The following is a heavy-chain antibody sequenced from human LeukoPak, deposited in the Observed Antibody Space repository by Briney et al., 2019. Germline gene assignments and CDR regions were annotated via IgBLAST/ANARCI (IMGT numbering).Heavy chain of an antibody. CDR3: VRASITMVRGAFDY. J-gene: IGHJ4*02. CDR1: GVSITSEIW. CDR2: IHHGGTT. Sequence: SETLSLTCTVSGVSITSEIWWSWVRQPPGKGLEWIGEIHHGGTTAFKPSLKSRVSMSVDTSKNHFSLRLSSVTAADTAVYYCVRASITMVRGAFDYWGQGTLVTVSS. V-gene: IGHV4-4*02. D-gene: IGHD3-10*01.